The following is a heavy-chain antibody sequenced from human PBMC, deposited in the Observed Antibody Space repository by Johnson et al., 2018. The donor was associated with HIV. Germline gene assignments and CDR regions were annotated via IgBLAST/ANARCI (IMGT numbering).Heavy chain of an antibody. CDR1: GFAVSSNY. J-gene: IGHJ3*02. CDR3: AKGLRYFDWLGVYYDKAFDI. Sequence: VQLVESGGGLVQSGGSLRLSCGVSGFAVSSNYMSWVRQAPGKGLEWVSIIYSGGSTYYAESVKGRFTISRDNSKRTLYLQMNSLRAEDTAVYYCAKGLRYFDWLGVYYDKAFDIWGQGTMVTVSS. CDR2: IYSGGST. D-gene: IGHD3-9*01. V-gene: IGHV3-66*01.